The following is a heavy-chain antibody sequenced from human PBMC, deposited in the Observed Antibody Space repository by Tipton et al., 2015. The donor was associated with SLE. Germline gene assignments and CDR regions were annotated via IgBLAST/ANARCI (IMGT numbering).Heavy chain of an antibody. CDR2: IYHSGTT. Sequence: TLSLTCAVSNYSISSDHYWGWIRQPSGKGLEWIGNIYHSGTTYYNPSLKSRVTISVNTSTNQFSLKLSSVTAADTAVYYCARLYCGDDCPYFDNWGQGTLVTVSS. CDR1: NYSISSDHY. J-gene: IGHJ4*02. V-gene: IGHV4-38-2*01. D-gene: IGHD2-21*01. CDR3: ARLYCGDDCPYFDN.